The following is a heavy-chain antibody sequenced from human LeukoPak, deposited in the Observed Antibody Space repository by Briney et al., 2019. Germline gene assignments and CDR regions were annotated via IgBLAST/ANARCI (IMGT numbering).Heavy chain of an antibody. CDR1: GGSFSGYY. CDR3: ARGNYYDSSGYYLFDY. J-gene: IGHJ4*02. Sequence: SETLSLTCAVYGGSFSGYYWSWIRQPPGKGLEWIGEINHSGSTNYNPSLMSRVTISVDTSKNQFSLKLSSVTAADTAVYYCARGNYYDSSGYYLFDYWGQGTLVTVSS. V-gene: IGHV4-34*01. D-gene: IGHD3-22*01. CDR2: INHSGST.